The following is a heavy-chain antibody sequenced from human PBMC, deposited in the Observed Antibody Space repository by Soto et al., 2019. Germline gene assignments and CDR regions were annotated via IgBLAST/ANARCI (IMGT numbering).Heavy chain of an antibody. CDR2: SDRSGGSP. D-gene: IGHD1-1*01. Sequence: QVQLVQSGAEVRKPGASMKISGKASGYPFTRYFVHWLRQAPGQGLEWMGNSDRSGGSPTYAQKFQDRVTMTPDSSTSTVYMELTSLSSDDSAVSYCAREMASTYDFDYWGQGTIVTVYS. V-gene: IGHV1-46*01. CDR1: GYPFTRYF. CDR3: AREMASTYDFDY. J-gene: IGHJ4*02.